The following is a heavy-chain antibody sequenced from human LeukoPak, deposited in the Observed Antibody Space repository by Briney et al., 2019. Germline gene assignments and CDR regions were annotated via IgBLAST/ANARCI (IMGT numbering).Heavy chain of an antibody. Sequence: GGSLRLSCAASGFTFSSYWMSWVRQAPGKGLEWMANIKQDGSEKYYVDSVKGRFTISRDNAKNSLYLQMNSLRAEDTAVCYCARASSGEAYDFWSGYYYYYYYYVDVWGKGTTVTVSS. CDR2: IKQDGSEK. CDR1: GFTFSSYW. D-gene: IGHD3-3*01. V-gene: IGHV3-7*01. CDR3: ARASSGEAYDFWSGYYYYYYYYVDV. J-gene: IGHJ6*03.